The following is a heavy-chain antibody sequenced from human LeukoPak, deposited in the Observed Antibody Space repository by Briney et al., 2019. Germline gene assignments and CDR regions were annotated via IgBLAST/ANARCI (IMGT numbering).Heavy chain of an antibody. D-gene: IGHD2-2*01. CDR2: IIPIFGTA. J-gene: IGHJ4*02. CDR1: GGTFSSYA. Sequence: SVKVSCKASGGTFSSYAISWVRQAPGQGLEWMGGIIPIFGTANYAQKLQGRVTMTTDTSTSTAYMELRSLRSDDTAVYYCARSFPLHVGYCSSTSCTDLDYWGQGTLVTVSS. CDR3: ARSFPLHVGYCSSTSCTDLDY. V-gene: IGHV1-69*05.